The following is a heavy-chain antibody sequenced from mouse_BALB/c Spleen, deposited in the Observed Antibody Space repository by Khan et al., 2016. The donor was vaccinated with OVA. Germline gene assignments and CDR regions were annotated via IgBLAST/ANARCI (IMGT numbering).Heavy chain of an antibody. J-gene: IGHJ4*01. CDR2: INSNGGSA. V-gene: IGHV5-6-3*01. D-gene: IGHD1-1*01. CDR1: GFTFSSYG. CDR3: ARDPYDYGSKYAMDY. Sequence: EVELVESGGGLMQPGGSLKLSCAASGFTFSSYGMSWVRQTPDKRLELVASINSNGGSAYYPDSVKGRFTISRDNAKNTLYLQMNSLKSEDTAMYYCARDPYDYGSKYAMDYWGQGTSVTVSS.